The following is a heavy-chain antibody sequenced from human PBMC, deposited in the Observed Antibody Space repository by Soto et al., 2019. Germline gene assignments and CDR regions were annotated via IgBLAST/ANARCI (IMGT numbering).Heavy chain of an antibody. CDR2: ITGSGGGT. Sequence: EVQLLESGGRLVPPGGSLRLSCAGSRFSFSNYAMTWARQAPGEGLEWVSSITGSGGGTTYADSVKGRFTISRDNSKNILYLQMDSLRADDTVVYYCSTDPNGDYIGAFDNWGQGTMVTVSS. CDR1: RFSFSNYA. CDR3: STDPNGDYIGAFDN. V-gene: IGHV3-23*01. D-gene: IGHD4-17*01. J-gene: IGHJ3*02.